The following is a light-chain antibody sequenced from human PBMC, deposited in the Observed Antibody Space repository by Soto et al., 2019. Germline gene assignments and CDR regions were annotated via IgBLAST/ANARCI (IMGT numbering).Light chain of an antibody. CDR3: QSYDSSMSAYV. Sequence: QSVLTQPPSVSGAPGQRVTISCTGSSSNIGAHYDVHWYQQLPGTAPKLLMYANTNRPSGVPDRFSGSKSGTSASLAITGLQAEDEADHYCQSYDSSMSAYVFGTGTKVNVL. V-gene: IGLV1-40*01. CDR2: ANT. J-gene: IGLJ1*01. CDR1: SSNIGAHYD.